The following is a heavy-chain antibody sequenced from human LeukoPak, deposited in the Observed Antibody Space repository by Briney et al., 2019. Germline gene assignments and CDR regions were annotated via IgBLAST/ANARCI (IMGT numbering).Heavy chain of an antibody. CDR1: GYTFTGYY. CDR3: AMHIAAAATNWFDP. V-gene: IGHV1-2*02. Sequence: ASVKVSCKSSGYTFTGYYMHWVRQAPGQGLEWMGWINPNSGGTNYAQKFQGRVTMTRDTSISTAYMELSRLRSDDTAVYYCAMHIAAAATNWFDPWGQGTLVTVSS. CDR2: INPNSGGT. D-gene: IGHD6-13*01. J-gene: IGHJ5*02.